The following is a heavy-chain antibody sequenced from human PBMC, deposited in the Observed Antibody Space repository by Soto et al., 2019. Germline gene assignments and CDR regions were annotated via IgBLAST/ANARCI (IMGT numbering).Heavy chain of an antibody. V-gene: IGHV4-59*01. CDR2: IYYSGST. D-gene: IGHD3-3*01. J-gene: IGHJ5*02. CDR3: ARDRTYYDFWSGYFGHWCDP. Sequence: SETLSLTCTVSGGSISSYYWSWIRQPPGKGLEWIGYIYYSGSTNYNPSLKSRVAISVDTSKNQFSLKLSSVTAADTAVYYCARDRTYYDFWSGYFGHWCDPWGQGTLVTVS. CDR1: GGSISSYY.